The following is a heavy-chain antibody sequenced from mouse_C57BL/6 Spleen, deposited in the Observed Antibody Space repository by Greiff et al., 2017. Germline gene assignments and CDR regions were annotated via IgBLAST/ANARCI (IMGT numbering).Heavy chain of an antibody. CDR1: GFTFSSYG. CDR3: ASYSNLAWFAY. Sequence: DVTLVESGGDLVKPGGSLKLSCAASGFTFSSYGMSWVRQTPDKRLEWVATISSGGSYTYYPDSVKGRFTISRDNAKNTLYLQMSSLKSEDTAMYYCASYSNLAWFAYWGQGTLVTVSA. D-gene: IGHD2-5*01. CDR2: ISSGGSYT. J-gene: IGHJ3*01. V-gene: IGHV5-6*02.